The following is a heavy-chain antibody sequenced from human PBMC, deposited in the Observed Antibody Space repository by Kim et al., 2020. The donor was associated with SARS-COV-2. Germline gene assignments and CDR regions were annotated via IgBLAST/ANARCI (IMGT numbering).Heavy chain of an antibody. CDR2: ISWNSGSI. CDR1: GFTFDDYA. CDR3: AKDTVNYYDSSGYRGGFDY. D-gene: IGHD3-22*01. Sequence: GGSLRLSCAASGFTFDDYAMHWVRQAPGKGLEWVSGISWNSGSIGYADSVKGRFTISRDNAKNSLYLQMNSLRAEDTALYYCAKDTVNYYDSSGYRGGFDYWGQGTLVTVSS. J-gene: IGHJ4*02. V-gene: IGHV3-9*01.